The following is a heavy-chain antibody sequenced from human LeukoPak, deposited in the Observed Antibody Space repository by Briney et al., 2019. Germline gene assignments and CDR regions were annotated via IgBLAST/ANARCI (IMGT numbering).Heavy chain of an antibody. CDR3: AELGITMIGVI. D-gene: IGHD3-10*02. CDR2: FSSSGSTI. V-gene: IGHV3-48*03. Sequence: GGSLRLSCAASGFTFSSYEMNWVRHALGKGLERVSYFSSSGSTIYYADSVKGRFTISRDNAKNSLYLQMNSLRAEDTAVYYCAELGITMIGVIWGKGTTVTISS. J-gene: IGHJ6*04. CDR1: GFTFSSYE.